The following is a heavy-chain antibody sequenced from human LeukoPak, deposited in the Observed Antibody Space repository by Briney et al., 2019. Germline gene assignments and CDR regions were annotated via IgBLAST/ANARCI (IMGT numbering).Heavy chain of an antibody. Sequence: SETLSLTCTVSGVSINTYFWSWIRQPPGKGLEWIGFIYHSGSTNSNPSLKSRVTLSADTSKSQFSLELTSVTAADTAVYFCARGGMSTYYDSGGYFSYWGQGILVTVSS. CDR1: GVSINTYF. J-gene: IGHJ4*02. CDR2: IYHSGST. D-gene: IGHD3-22*01. CDR3: ARGGMSTYYDSGGYFSY. V-gene: IGHV4-59*01.